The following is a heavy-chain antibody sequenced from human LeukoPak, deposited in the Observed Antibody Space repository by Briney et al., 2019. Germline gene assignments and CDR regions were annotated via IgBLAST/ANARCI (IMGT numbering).Heavy chain of an antibody. CDR3: ARGRYCSSTSCYDNWFDP. J-gene: IGHJ5*02. CDR2: INHSGST. V-gene: IGHV4-39*07. Sequence: SETLSLTCTVSGGSISSSSYYWGWIRQPPGKGLEWIGEINHSGSTNYNPSLKSRVTISVDTSKNQFSLKLSSVTAADTAVYYCARGRYCSSTSCYDNWFDPWGQGTLVTVSS. CDR1: GGSISSSSYY. D-gene: IGHD2-2*01.